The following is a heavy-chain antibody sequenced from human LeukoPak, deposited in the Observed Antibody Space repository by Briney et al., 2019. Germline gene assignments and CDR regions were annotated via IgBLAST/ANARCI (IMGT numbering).Heavy chain of an antibody. CDR1: GFTFSNAW. Sequence: PGGSLRLSCAASGFTFSNAWMGWVRQAPGKGLEWVGRIKSKTDGGTTDYAAPVKGRFTISRDDSKNKLYLQMNSMKTEDTAVYYCTTDPYYYDSSAYTSDYWGQGTLVTVSS. CDR3: TTDPYYYDSSAYTSDY. J-gene: IGHJ4*02. V-gene: IGHV3-15*01. D-gene: IGHD3-22*01. CDR2: IKSKTDGGTT.